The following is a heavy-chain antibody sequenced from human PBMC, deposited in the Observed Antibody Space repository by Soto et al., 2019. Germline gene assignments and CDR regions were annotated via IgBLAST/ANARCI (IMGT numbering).Heavy chain of an antibody. J-gene: IGHJ4*02. V-gene: IGHV1-18*01. D-gene: IGHD2-15*01. CDR3: AKDCSGASCGFDI. CDR2: ISVYHGNT. Sequence: QVQLVQSGTEVKKPGASVKVSCKASGYTFGKYGISWVRQAPGQGREWVGWISVYHGNTVHAQKFRGRVNMTTDTSTSTAYMELGSLKSDDTAIYYCAKDCSGASCGFDIWGQGTLVTVSS. CDR1: GYTFGKYG.